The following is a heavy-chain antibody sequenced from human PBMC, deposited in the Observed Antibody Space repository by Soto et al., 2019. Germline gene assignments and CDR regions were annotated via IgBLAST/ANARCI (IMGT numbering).Heavy chain of an antibody. Sequence: SETLSLTCTVSGGSISSSSYYWGWIRQPPGKGLEWIGSIYYSGSTYHNPSLKSRVTISVDTSKNQFSLKLSSVTTADTAVYYCARQGLEWELLHDHFDYWGQGTLVTVSS. CDR3: ARQGLEWELLHDHFDY. J-gene: IGHJ4*02. D-gene: IGHD1-26*01. V-gene: IGHV4-39*01. CDR1: GGSISSSSYY. CDR2: IYYSGST.